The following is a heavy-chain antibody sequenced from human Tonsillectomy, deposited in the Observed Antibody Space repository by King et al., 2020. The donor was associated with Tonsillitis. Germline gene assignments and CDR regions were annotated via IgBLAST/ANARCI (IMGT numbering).Heavy chain of an antibody. CDR2: ITWAGGST. J-gene: IGHJ4*02. Sequence: VQLVESGGVVVQPGGSLRLSCAASGFTFDDYTMHWVRQAPGKGLEWVSLITWAGGSTFYADSVKGRFTIYRDNSKNSLSLQMNSLGPEDTALYYCATERLQYFDYWGQGTLVTVSS. V-gene: IGHV3-43*01. D-gene: IGHD4-11*01. CDR3: ATERLQYFDY. CDR1: GFTFDDYT.